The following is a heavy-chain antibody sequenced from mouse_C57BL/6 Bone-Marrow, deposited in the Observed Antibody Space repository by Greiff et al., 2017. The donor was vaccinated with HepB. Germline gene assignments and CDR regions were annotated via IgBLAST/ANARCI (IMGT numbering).Heavy chain of an antibody. Sequence: VKLQQPGAELVKPGASVKVSCKASGYTFTSYWMHWVKQRPGQGLEWIGRIHPSDSDTSYNQKFKGKATLTVDQSSSTAYMQLNSLTSEDSAVYYCARPYYGNLGDFDYWGQGTTLTVSS. CDR3: ARPYYGNLGDFDY. V-gene: IGHV1-74*01. D-gene: IGHD2-10*01. J-gene: IGHJ2*01. CDR1: GYTFTSYW. CDR2: IHPSDSDT.